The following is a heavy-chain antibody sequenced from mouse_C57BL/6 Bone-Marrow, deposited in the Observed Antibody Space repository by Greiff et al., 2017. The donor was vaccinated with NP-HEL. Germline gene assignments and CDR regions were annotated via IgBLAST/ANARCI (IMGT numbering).Heavy chain of an antibody. D-gene: IGHD1-1*01. CDR1: GFTFSDYG. J-gene: IGHJ3*01. CDR3: ECSHCGFAY. Sequence: EVLLVESGGGLVKPGGSLKLSCAASGFTFSDYGMPWVRQAPEKGLEWVAYISSGSSTIYYADTVKGRFTITRDTAKNTMFLQLTSLRSEVTARYYGECSHCGFAYWGQGTLVTVSA. CDR2: ISSGSSTI. V-gene: IGHV5-17*01.